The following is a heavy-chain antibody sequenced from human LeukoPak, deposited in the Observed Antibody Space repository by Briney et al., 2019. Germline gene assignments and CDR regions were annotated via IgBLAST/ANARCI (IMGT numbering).Heavy chain of an antibody. CDR3: TWHPTSGXXXFDY. D-gene: IGHD5-12*01. Sequence: SVKVSCKASGGTFSSYALSWVRQAPGQGLEWMGRIIPIIQITNYAQNFQGRVTFTADKSTTTAYMELSSLRSEDTAVYYCTWHPTSGXXXFDYWGQGTLVTVSS. CDR1: GGTFSSYA. J-gene: IGHJ4*02. V-gene: IGHV1-69*04. CDR2: IIPIIQIT.